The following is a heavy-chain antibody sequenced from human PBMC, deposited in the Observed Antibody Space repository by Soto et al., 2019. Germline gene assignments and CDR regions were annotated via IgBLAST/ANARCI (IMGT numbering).Heavy chain of an antibody. Sequence: GSLRLSCAASGFTFRGYAMSWARQAPGKGLEWVSSLLRSGSSTYYADSVKGRFTISSDISANSLYLQMDSLRAEDTAVYYCAKDAVSGDGVWLLDSWGQGTVVTVSS. V-gene: IGHV3-23*01. CDR1: GFTFRGYA. D-gene: IGHD4-17*01. J-gene: IGHJ5*02. CDR3: AKDAVSGDGVWLLDS. CDR2: LLRSGSST.